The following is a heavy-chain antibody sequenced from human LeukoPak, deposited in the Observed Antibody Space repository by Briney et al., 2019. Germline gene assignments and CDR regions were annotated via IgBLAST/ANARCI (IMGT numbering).Heavy chain of an antibody. D-gene: IGHD3-16*01. V-gene: IGHV3-53*01. Sequence: GGSLRLSCAASGFTVSSNYMTWVRQAPGKGLEWVSVIYSGGTTYYADSVKGRFTIPRDSSKNTLYLQMNNLRAEDTAVYYCARDKVWDYFYYYMDVWGKGTTVTVSS. J-gene: IGHJ6*03. CDR3: ARDKVWDYFYYYMDV. CDR2: IYSGGTT. CDR1: GFTVSSNY.